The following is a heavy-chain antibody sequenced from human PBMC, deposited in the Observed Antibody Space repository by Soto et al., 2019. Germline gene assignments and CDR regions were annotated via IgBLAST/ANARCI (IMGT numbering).Heavy chain of an antibody. V-gene: IGHV5-51*01. CDR3: ARRTSSSWYNDY. D-gene: IGHD6-13*01. CDR2: IYPGDSDT. J-gene: IGHJ4*02. Sequence: LGESLKISCKGSGYRFTSYWIGWVRQMPGKGLEWMGIIYPGDSDTTYSPSFQGQVTISVDKSTSTAYLQWSSLKASDTAMYYCARRTSSSWYNDYWGQGTLVTVS. CDR1: GYRFTSYW.